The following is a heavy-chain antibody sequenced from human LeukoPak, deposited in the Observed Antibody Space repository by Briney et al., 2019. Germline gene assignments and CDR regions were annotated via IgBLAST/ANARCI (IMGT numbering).Heavy chain of an antibody. D-gene: IGHD2-2*02. J-gene: IGHJ4*02. CDR3: AKGGPLGYCTSTSCYTVFH. CDR1: GLTFDDYT. Sequence: GGSLRLSCAASGLTFDDYTMHWVRQAPGKGLEWVSLISWDGGSTYYADSVKGRFTISRDNSKNTLYLQMNSLRAEDTALYYCAKGGPLGYCTSTSCYTVFHWGQGTLVTVSS. V-gene: IGHV3-43*01. CDR2: ISWDGGST.